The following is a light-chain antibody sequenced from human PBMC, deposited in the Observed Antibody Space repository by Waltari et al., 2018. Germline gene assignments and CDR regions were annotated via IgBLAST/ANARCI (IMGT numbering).Light chain of an antibody. J-gene: IGKJ4*01. CDR2: ETS. CDR1: QGISNW. V-gene: IGKV1-12*01. CDR3: QQANDLPLT. Sequence: DIQMTQSPSSVSAVAGESVNITGRASQGISNWLVLYQQKPGKAPELLIYETSILKVGVPSRFSGSASGTDFTLTISSLQPEDFATYHCQQANDLPLTFGGGTKVQ.